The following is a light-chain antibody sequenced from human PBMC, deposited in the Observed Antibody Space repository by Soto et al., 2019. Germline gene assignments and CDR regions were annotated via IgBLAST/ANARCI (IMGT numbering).Light chain of an antibody. CDR2: DVS. CDR3: SLYTSSRYLGV. CDR1: SSDVGGYNY. J-gene: IGLJ2*01. V-gene: IGLV2-14*01. Sequence: QSVLTQPASVSGSPGQSITISCTGTSSDVGGYNYVSWYQQHPGKAPKLMIYDVSNRPSGVSNRFSGSKSGNTASLTISGLQAEDGGDYYCSLYTSSRYLGVLGGGTQLTVL.